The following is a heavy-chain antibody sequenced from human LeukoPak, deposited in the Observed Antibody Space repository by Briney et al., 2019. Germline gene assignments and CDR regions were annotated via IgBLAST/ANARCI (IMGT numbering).Heavy chain of an antibody. Sequence: GASVKVSCKASGYSFTNYAITWVRQAPRQGLTWMGQINPYNGNTNSAQKLQGRVTMTTDTSTSTAYMELRSLTSDDTAMYYCAIVTDSSISSWSLLYWGRGTLVTVSS. J-gene: IGHJ4*02. D-gene: IGHD6-13*01. V-gene: IGHV1-18*01. CDR2: INPYNGNT. CDR3: AIVTDSSISSWSLLY. CDR1: GYSFTNYA.